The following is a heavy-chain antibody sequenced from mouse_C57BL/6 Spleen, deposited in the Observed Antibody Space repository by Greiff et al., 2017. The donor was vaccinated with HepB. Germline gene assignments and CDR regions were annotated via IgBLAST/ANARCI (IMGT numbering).Heavy chain of an antibody. CDR1: GYTFTSYW. Sequence: QVQLQQPGAELVMPGASVKLSCKASGYTFTSYWMHWVKQRPGQGLEWIGEIDPSDSYTNYNQKFKGKSTLTVDKSSSTAYMQLSSLTSEDSAVYYCATVTPYWYFDVWGTGTTVTVSS. J-gene: IGHJ1*03. D-gene: IGHD2-3*01. V-gene: IGHV1-69*01. CDR3: ATVTPYWYFDV. CDR2: IDPSDSYT.